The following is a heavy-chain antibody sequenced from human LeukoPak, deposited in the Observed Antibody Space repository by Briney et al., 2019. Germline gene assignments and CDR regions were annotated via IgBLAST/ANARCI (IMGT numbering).Heavy chain of an antibody. CDR3: ARTGSSWYSPLHWFDP. D-gene: IGHD6-13*01. V-gene: IGHV1-2*02. CDR1: GYTFTGYY. CDR2: INPNSGGT. Sequence: GASVKVSCKASGYTFTGYYMHWVRQAPGQGLEWMGWINPNSGGTNYAQKFLGRVTMTRDTSISTAYMELSRLRSDDTAVYYCARTGSSWYSPLHWFDPWGQGTLVTVSS. J-gene: IGHJ5*02.